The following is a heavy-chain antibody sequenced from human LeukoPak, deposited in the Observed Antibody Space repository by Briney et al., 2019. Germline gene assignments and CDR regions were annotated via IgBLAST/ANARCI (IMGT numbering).Heavy chain of an antibody. V-gene: IGHV3-23*01. D-gene: IGHD2-21*02. Sequence: GGSLRLSCAASGFTFSSYAMSWVRQAPGKGLEWVSAISGSGGSTYYADSVKGRFTISRDNSKNTLYLQMNSLRAEDTAVYYCAKGVGGGDYYYYYYMDVWGKGTTVTISS. J-gene: IGHJ6*03. CDR3: AKGVGGGDYYYYYYMDV. CDR1: GFTFSSYA. CDR2: ISGSGGST.